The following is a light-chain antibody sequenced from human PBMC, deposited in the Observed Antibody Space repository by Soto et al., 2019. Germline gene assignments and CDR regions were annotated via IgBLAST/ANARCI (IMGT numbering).Light chain of an antibody. CDR3: QHYYTDSRT. J-gene: IGKJ1*01. V-gene: IGKV1-5*03. CDR2: KPS. Sequence: DVQMTQSPSTLSASVVDRVTITCRASQSVKNWLARYQQRPGKAPKLLIYKPSSLENGVPSRFRGRDSVTEFTPTITSLQAVDFATYYCQHYYTDSRTFGQGTKVDI. CDR1: QSVKNW.